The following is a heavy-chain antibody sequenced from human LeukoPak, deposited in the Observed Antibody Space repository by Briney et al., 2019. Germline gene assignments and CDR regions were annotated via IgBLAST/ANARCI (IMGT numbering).Heavy chain of an antibody. Sequence: KASETLSLTCTVSGGSISIFYWSWIRQPAGKGLDWLGRIHSSGSINHNPSLKSRVTLSVDTSKNQFSLKLTSVAAADTAVYYCARGTFKDGLDVWGQGTTVTVSS. J-gene: IGHJ6*02. CDR3: ARGTFKDGLDV. CDR1: GGSISIFY. D-gene: IGHD2/OR15-2a*01. V-gene: IGHV4-4*07. CDR2: IHSSGSI.